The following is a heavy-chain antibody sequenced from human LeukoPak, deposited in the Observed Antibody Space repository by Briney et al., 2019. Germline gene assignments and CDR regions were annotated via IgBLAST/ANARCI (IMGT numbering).Heavy chain of an antibody. Sequence: PGGSLRLSCVASGFTFSNYWMLWVRQAPGKGLMWVSLISTDGKSTRYAESVKGRFTISRDNVKNALYLQMDILRVEDTALYFCVRDYQFIQEVWGQGTTVTVSS. D-gene: IGHD2-2*01. V-gene: IGHV3-74*01. CDR3: VRDYQFIQEV. CDR1: GFTFSNYW. J-gene: IGHJ6*02. CDR2: ISTDGKST.